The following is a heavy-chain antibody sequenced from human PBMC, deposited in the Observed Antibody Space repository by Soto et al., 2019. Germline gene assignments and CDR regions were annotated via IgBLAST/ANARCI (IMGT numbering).Heavy chain of an antibody. J-gene: IGHJ6*02. D-gene: IGHD3-10*01. CDR1: GGSTSSYY. CDR3: ARGREYYYGMDV. V-gene: IGHV4-59*01. Sequence: SETLSLTCTVSGGSTSSYYWSWIRQPPGKGLEWIGYIYYSGSTNYNPSLKSRVTISVDTSKNQFSLKLSSVTAADTAVYYCARGREYYYGMDVWGQGXTVTVSS. CDR2: IYYSGST.